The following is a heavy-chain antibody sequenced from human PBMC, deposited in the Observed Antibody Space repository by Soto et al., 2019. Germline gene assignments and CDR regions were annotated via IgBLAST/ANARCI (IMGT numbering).Heavy chain of an antibody. CDR1: GFTFSNAW. V-gene: IGHV3-15*07. CDR3: TTDPPITIIVSISPPDY. J-gene: IGHJ4*02. Sequence: EVQLVESGGGLVKPGGSLRLSCAASGFTFSNAWMNWVRQAPGKGLEWVGRIKSKTDGGTTDYAAPVKGRFTISRDDSKNTLYLQMNSLKTEDTAVYYCTTDPPITIIVSISPPDYWGQGTLVTVSS. CDR2: IKSKTDGGTT. D-gene: IGHD3-22*01.